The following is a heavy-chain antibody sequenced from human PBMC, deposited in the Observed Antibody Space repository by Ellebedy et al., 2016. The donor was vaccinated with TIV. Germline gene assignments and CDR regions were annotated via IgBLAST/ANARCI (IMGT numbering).Heavy chain of an antibody. V-gene: IGHV4-59*01. CDR1: GGSISSYY. CDR2: MHYSGST. CDR3: ASLPDYRVGFVDVPMVWGQ. D-gene: IGHD3-10*01. J-gene: IGHJ4*02. Sequence: SETLSLTCTVSGGSISSYYWSWIRQPPGKGLEWIGYMHYSGSTKYNPSLKSRVTISTDTSENQFSLRLSSVTAADTAVYYCASLPDYRVGFVDVPMVWGQWGQGNLVTVSS.